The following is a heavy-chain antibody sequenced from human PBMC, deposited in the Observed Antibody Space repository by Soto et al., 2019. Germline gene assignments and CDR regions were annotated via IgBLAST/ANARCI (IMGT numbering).Heavy chain of an antibody. CDR2: ISSGGSTI. Sequence: EVQLVESGGGLVKPGGSLRLSCAASGFTFSSYSMNWVRQAPGKGLEWVSSISSGGSTIYYGDSVKGRFTISRDNAKNSLYLQMNSLRAEDTALYYCARDRVKGPDLGYYGMDVWGQGTTVTVSS. D-gene: IGHD3-10*01. CDR1: GFTFSSYS. V-gene: IGHV3-21*04. CDR3: ARDRVKGPDLGYYGMDV. J-gene: IGHJ6*02.